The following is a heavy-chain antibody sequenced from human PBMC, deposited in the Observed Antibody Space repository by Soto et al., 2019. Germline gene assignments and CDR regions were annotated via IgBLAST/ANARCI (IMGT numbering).Heavy chain of an antibody. CDR3: ARARRVDDYIWGSYRSPYYFDY. CDR1: GFTSGSYA. V-gene: IGHV3-64*01. CDR2: ISSNGGST. J-gene: IGHJ4*02. D-gene: IGHD3-16*02. Sequence: GGPLRLSCQASGFTSGSYARHWVRQAQEKGRENVSAISSNGGSTYYANSVKGRFTISRDNSKNTLYLQMGSLRAEDMAVYYCARARRVDDYIWGSYRSPYYFDYWGQGTLVTVSS.